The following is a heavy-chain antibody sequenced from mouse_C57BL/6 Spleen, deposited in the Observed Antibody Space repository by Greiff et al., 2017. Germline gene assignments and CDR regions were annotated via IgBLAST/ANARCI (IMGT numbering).Heavy chain of an antibody. V-gene: IGHV1-52*01. CDR3: VRESPYILDN. Sequence: QVQLQQPGAELVRPGSSVKLSCKASGYTFTSYWMHWVKQRPIQGLEWIGNIDPSDSETHYNQKFKDKATLTVDKSSSTAYMQLSSLTSKDSAVYYSVRESPYILDNGGEGTSRTVSS. CDR2: IDPSDSET. D-gene: IGHD1-3*01. J-gene: IGHJ2*02. CDR1: GYTFTSYW.